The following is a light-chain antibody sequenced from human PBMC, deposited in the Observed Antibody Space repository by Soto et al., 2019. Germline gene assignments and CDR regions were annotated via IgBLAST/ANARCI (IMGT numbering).Light chain of an antibody. Sequence: EIVMTQSPATLSVSPGERATLSCRASQSVSSNLAWYQQKPGQGPRLLIYGASTRATGIPARFSGSGSGTEFSLTISSLQPEDFAVYYCQQYNNWLGTFGQGTKVEIK. CDR3: QQYNNWLGT. J-gene: IGKJ1*01. CDR2: GAS. V-gene: IGKV3-15*01. CDR1: QSVSSN.